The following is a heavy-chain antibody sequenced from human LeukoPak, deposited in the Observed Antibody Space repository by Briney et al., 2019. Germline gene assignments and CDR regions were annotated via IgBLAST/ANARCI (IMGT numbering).Heavy chain of an antibody. V-gene: IGHV4-39*07. CDR2: IYYRGST. CDR1: GGSISSSSYY. Sequence: SETLSLTCTVSGGSISSSSYYWGWIRQPPGKGLEWIGSIYYRGSTYYNPSLKSRVTISVDTSKTQFSMQLRSVTAAGTAVYYCARDGARYCSGGSCYVYYYYYYMDVWGKGTTVTVSS. CDR3: ARDGARYCSGGSCYVYYYYYYMDV. J-gene: IGHJ6*03. D-gene: IGHD2-15*01.